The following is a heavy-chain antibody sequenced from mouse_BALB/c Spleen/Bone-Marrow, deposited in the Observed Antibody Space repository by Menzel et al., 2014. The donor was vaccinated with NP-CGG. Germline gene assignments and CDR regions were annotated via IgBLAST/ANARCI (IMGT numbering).Heavy chain of an antibody. J-gene: IGHJ2*01. V-gene: IGHV5-9-4*01. CDR2: ISSGGSYT. CDR3: VRDSSGYFDY. D-gene: IGHD3-1*01. Sequence: EVNVVESGRGLVKPGGSLKLSCAASGFTFSYYAMSWVRQSPEKRLEWVAEISSGGSYTYYPDTVTGRFTISRDNAKNTLYLEMSSLRSEDTAMYYCVRDSSGYFDYWGQGTTLTVSS. CDR1: GFTFSYYA.